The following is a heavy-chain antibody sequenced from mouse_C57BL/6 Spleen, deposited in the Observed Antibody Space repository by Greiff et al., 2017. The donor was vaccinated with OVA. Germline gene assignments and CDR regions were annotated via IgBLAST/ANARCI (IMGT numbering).Heavy chain of an antibody. Sequence: EVKLVESGPGLVKPSQSLSLTCSVTGYSITSGYFWNWIRQLPGNQLAWMGYISYDGRNNYNPYLNNRISITLDTSKSQFFLKVNSVTTEDTATYYCARDDGYWNAMDYWGQGTSVTVSS. J-gene: IGHJ4*01. CDR1: GYSITSGYF. CDR3: ARDDGYWNAMDY. D-gene: IGHD2-3*01. CDR2: ISYDGRN. V-gene: IGHV3-6*01.